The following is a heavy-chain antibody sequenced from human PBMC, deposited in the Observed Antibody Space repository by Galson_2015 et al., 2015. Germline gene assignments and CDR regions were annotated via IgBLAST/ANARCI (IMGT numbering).Heavy chain of an antibody. CDR1: GFTFSSYA. CDR2: ISYDGSNK. V-gene: IGHV3-30-3*01. D-gene: IGHD5-12*01. Sequence: SLRLSCAASGFTFSSYAMHWVRQAPGKGLEWVAVISYDGSNKYYADSVKGRFTISRDNSKNTLYLQMNSLRAEDTAVYYCARDRYSGYDYLSGLCDYWGQGTLVTVSS. J-gene: IGHJ4*02. CDR3: ARDRYSGYDYLSGLCDY.